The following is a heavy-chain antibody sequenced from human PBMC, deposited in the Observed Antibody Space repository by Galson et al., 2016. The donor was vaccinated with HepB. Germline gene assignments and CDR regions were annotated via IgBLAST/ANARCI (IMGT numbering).Heavy chain of an antibody. V-gene: IGHV2-5*02. CDR2: IYSDNDK. CDR3: AHTGGSSPAFDI. CDR1: GFSLSTGGAV. D-gene: IGHD1-26*01. Sequence: PALVKPTQTLTLTCTFSGFSLSTGGAVVGWIRQPPGKALEWLALIYSDNDKRYSPSLKKRLTVTKDTSRKQVVLTMTKMDPVDTATYYCAHTGGSSPAFDIWGQGTMVTVSS. J-gene: IGHJ3*02.